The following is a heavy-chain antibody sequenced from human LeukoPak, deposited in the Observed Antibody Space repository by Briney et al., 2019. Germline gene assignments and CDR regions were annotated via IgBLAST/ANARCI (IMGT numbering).Heavy chain of an antibody. D-gene: IGHD3-10*01. V-gene: IGHV3-11*01. J-gene: IGHJ4*02. CDR1: GFTFSDYY. CDR3: ARARPVYYGGECGY. Sequence: GGSLRLSCAASGFTFSDYYMTWIRQAPGKGLEWVSHISSSGSTIYYADSVKGRFTISRDNAKNSLYLQMNSLRAEGTAVYYCARARPVYYGGECGYWGQGTLVTVSS. CDR2: ISSSGSTI.